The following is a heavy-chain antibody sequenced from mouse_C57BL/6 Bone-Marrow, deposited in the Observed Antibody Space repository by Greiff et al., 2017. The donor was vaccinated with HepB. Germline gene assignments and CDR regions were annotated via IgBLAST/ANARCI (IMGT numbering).Heavy chain of an antibody. V-gene: IGHV5-4*01. CDR1: GFTFSSYA. J-gene: IGHJ3*01. Sequence: EVMLVESGGGLVKPGGSLKLSCAASGFTFSSYAMSWVRQTPEKRLEWVATISDGGSYTYYPDNVKGRFTISRDNAKNNLYLQMSHLKSEDTAMYYCARDRVYGSSSAYWGQGTLVTVSA. D-gene: IGHD1-1*01. CDR2: ISDGGSYT. CDR3: ARDRVYGSSSAY.